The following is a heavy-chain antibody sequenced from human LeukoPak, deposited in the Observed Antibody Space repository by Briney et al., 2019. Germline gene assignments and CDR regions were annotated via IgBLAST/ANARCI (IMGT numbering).Heavy chain of an antibody. J-gene: IGHJ4*02. D-gene: IGHD2-21*02. CDR3: ARDLTATY. CDR2: ISSSGSTI. Sequence: GGSLRLSCATSGFTISSYGMNWVRQAPGKGLDWVSYISSSGSTISYADSVKGRFTISRDNAKNSLYLQMNSLRVEDTAVYYCARDLTATYWGQGTLVTVSS. V-gene: IGHV3-48*03. CDR1: GFTISSYG.